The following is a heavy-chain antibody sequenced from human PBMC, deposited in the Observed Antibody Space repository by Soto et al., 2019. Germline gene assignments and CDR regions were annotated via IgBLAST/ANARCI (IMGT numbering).Heavy chain of an antibody. CDR1: GGSISSSSYY. V-gene: IGHV4-39*01. Sequence: SETLSLTCTVSGGSISSSSYYWGWIRQPPGKGLEWIGSIYYSGSTYYNPSLKSRVTISVDTSKNQFSLKLSSVTAADTAVYYCARPDSSSSSAFDIWGQGTMVTVSS. CDR3: ARPDSSSSSAFDI. CDR2: IYYSGST. J-gene: IGHJ3*02. D-gene: IGHD6-6*01.